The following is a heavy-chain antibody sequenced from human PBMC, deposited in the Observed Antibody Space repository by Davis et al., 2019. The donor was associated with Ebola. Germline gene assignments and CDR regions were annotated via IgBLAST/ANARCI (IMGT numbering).Heavy chain of an antibody. V-gene: IGHV3-23*01. J-gene: IGHJ6*02. CDR2: ISGSGGST. CDR3: AREGDGYRYGMDV. D-gene: IGHD5-24*01. Sequence: GGSLRLSCAASGFTFSSYAMSWVRQAPGKGLEWVSAISGSGGSTYYADSVKGRFTISRENAKNSLYLQMNSLRAEDTAVYYCAREGDGYRYGMDVWGQGTTVTVSS. CDR1: GFTFSSYA.